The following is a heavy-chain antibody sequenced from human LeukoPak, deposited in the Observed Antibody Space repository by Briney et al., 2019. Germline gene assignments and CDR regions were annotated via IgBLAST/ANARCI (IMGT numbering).Heavy chain of an antibody. J-gene: IGHJ5*02. D-gene: IGHD1-14*01. Sequence: GRSLRLSCAASGFTFSNYGMHWVRQAPGKGLEWLAVIWYDGSNTNYADSVKGRFTISRDNSKNTLYMRMNSLRAEDTAVYYCAKGDTTDPFDPWGQGTLVTVSS. CDR2: IWYDGSNT. V-gene: IGHV3-33*06. CDR1: GFTFSNYG. CDR3: AKGDTTDPFDP.